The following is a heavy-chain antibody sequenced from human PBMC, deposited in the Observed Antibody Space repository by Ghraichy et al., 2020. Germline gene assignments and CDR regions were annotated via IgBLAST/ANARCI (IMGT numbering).Heavy chain of an antibody. J-gene: IGHJ4*02. CDR2: IYYSGST. V-gene: IGHV4-39*02. D-gene: IGHD1-26*01. CDR3: ARDTRSGSSVFFDY. Sequence: ETLSLTCTVSGGSISSSSYYWGWIRQPPEKGLEWIGSIYYSGSTYYNPSLKSRVTISVDTSKNQFSLKLSSVTAADTAVYYCARDTRSGSSVFFDYWGQGTLVTVSS. CDR1: GGSISSSSYY.